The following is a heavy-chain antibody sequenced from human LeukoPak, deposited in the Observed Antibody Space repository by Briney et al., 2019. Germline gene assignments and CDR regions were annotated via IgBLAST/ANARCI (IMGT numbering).Heavy chain of an antibody. V-gene: IGHV3-23*01. CDR3: ARDSSGYYLTPRGGFDY. D-gene: IGHD3-22*01. Sequence: GGSLRLSCAASGFTVSSSYMSWVRQAPGKGLEWVSAISGSGGSTDYADSVKGRFTISRDNSKNTLYLQMNSLRAEDTAVYYCARDSSGYYLTPRGGFDYWGQGTLVTVSS. CDR1: GFTVSSSY. CDR2: ISGSGGST. J-gene: IGHJ4*02.